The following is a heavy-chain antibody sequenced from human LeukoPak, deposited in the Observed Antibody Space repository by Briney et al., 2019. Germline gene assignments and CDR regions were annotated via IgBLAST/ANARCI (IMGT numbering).Heavy chain of an antibody. J-gene: IGHJ6*03. V-gene: IGHV1-69*05. CDR2: IIPIFGTA. CDR3: ASNFWSGYYSGAYYYYMDV. Sequence: ASVKVSCKASGGTFSSYAISWVRQAPGQGLEWMGGIIPIFGTANYAQKFQGRVTITTDESTSTAYMELSSLRSEDTAVYYCASNFWSGYYSGAYYYYMDVWGKGTTVTVS. D-gene: IGHD3-3*01. CDR1: GGTFSSYA.